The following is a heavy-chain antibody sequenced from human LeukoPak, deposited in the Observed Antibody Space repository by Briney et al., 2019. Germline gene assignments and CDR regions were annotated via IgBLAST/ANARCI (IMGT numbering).Heavy chain of an antibody. D-gene: IGHD5-12*01. J-gene: IGHJ5*02. Sequence: PGGSLRLSCAASGFTFSSYSMNWVRQAPGKGLEWVSSISSSSSYIYYADSVKGRFTISRDNAKNSLYLQMNSLRAEDTAVYYCARDGAGYSGYERYNWFDPWGQGTLVTDSS. V-gene: IGHV3-21*01. CDR3: ARDGAGYSGYERYNWFDP. CDR2: ISSSSSYI. CDR1: GFTFSSYS.